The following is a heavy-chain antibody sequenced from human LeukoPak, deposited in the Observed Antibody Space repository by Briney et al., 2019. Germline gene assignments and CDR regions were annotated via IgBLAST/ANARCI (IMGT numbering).Heavy chain of an antibody. CDR2: IYYIGTT. V-gene: IGHV4-59*08. J-gene: IGHJ4*02. CDR1: SGSISPHY. Sequence: SETLSLTCNVYSGSISPHYWSWLRQPPGKGLEWIGYIYYIGTTNYNPSLKSRVTISIDTSKNQISLKQSSVPDADTAVYYCAWHPTYDWNLDYWGQGTLVTV. D-gene: IGHD1-20*01. CDR3: AWHPTYDWNLDY.